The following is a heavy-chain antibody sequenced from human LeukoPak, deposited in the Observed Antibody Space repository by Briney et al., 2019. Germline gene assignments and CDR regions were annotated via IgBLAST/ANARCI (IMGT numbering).Heavy chain of an antibody. Sequence: SVKVSCKASGGTFNSYAISWVRQAPGQGLEWMGGIIPMSDTANYPQKFRGRLTITADIPTSTVYMKLSSLRSEDTAVYYCAREDDTGRYMGDDAFDIWGQGTMVTVSS. J-gene: IGHJ3*02. V-gene: IGHV1-69*06. D-gene: IGHD1-26*01. CDR1: GGTFNSYA. CDR3: AREDDTGRYMGDDAFDI. CDR2: IIPMSDTA.